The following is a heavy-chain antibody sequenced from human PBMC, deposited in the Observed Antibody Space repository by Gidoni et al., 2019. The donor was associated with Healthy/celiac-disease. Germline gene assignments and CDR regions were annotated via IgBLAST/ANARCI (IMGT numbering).Heavy chain of an antibody. CDR2: IWYDGSNK. CDR3: ARGAYNWNYFSNYYYMDV. V-gene: IGHV3-33*01. J-gene: IGHJ6*03. Sequence: QVQLVESGGGVVQPGRSLRLSCAASGFTFSSSGMHWVRQAPGKGLEWVAVIWYDGSNKYYADSVKGRFTISRDNSKNTLYLQMNSLRAEDTAVYYCARGAYNWNYFSNYYYMDVWGKGTTVTVSS. CDR1: GFTFSSSG. D-gene: IGHD1-7*01.